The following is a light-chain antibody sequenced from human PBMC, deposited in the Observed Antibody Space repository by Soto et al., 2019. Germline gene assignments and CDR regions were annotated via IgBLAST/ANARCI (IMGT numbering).Light chain of an antibody. CDR3: QQYSNWPT. CDR2: GAS. CDR1: QSVSAN. Sequence: IAMTQSPATLSVSPGERATLSCRASQSVSANLAWYQQKPGQAPRLLIYGASTRATGIPARFSGSGSGTEFTLTISSLQSGDFAVYYCQQYSNWPTFGQGTKVDI. V-gene: IGKV3-15*01. J-gene: IGKJ1*01.